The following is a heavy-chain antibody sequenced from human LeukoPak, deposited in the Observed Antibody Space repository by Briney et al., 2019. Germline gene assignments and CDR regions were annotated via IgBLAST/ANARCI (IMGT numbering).Heavy chain of an antibody. CDR3: ARAGYCSSTSCRFYYYYYYGMDV. CDR1: GFTFSSYA. Sequence: GRSLRLSCAASGFTFSSYAMHWVRQAPGKGLEWVAVISYDGSNKYYADSVKGRFTISRDNSKSTLYLQMNSLRAEDTAVYYCARAGYCSSTSCRFYYYYYYGMDVWGKGTTVTVSS. J-gene: IGHJ6*04. D-gene: IGHD2-2*01. V-gene: IGHV3-30*04. CDR2: ISYDGSNK.